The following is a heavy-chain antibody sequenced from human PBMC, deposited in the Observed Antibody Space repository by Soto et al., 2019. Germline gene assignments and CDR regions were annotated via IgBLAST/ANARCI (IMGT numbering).Heavy chain of an antibody. CDR3: ARRIPFGYGMDV. V-gene: IGHV3-64*01. J-gene: IGHJ6*02. Sequence: EVQLVESGGGLVQPGGSLRLSCAAYGFTFSSYAMHWVRQAPGKGLEYVSAITSSGGNTDYGSSVKGRFTISRDNSKNTLYLQMGSLRAEDMAVYYCARRIPFGYGMDVWGQGTTVTVSS. CDR1: GFTFSSYA. CDR2: ITSSGGNT. D-gene: IGHD2-21*01.